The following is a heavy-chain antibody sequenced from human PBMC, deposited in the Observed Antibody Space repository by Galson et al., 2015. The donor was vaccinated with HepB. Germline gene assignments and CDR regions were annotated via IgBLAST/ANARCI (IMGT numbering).Heavy chain of an antibody. V-gene: IGHV3-33*01. CDR2: IWYDGSNK. CDR1: GFTFSSYG. D-gene: IGHD6-25*01. CDR3: ARDLGAAAGLCFDY. Sequence: SLRLSCAASGFTFSSYGMHWVRQAPGKGLEWVAVIWYDGSNKYYADSVKGRFTISRDNSKNSLYLQMNSLRAEDTAVYYCARDLGAAAGLCFDYWGQGTLVTVSS. J-gene: IGHJ4*02.